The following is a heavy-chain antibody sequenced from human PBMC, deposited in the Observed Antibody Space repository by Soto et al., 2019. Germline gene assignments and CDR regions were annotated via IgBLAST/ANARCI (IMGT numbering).Heavy chain of an antibody. CDR1: GGSISSYY. V-gene: IGHV4-59*08. J-gene: IGHJ6*03. D-gene: IGHD4-17*01. CDR2: IYYSGST. CDR3: ARHPLDDYGGYGYMDV. Sequence: SETLSLTCTVSGGSISSYYWSWIRQPPGKGLEWIGYIYYSGSTNYNPSLKSRVTISVDTSKNQFSLKLSSVTATDTAVYYCARHPLDDYGGYGYMDVWGKGTTVTVSS.